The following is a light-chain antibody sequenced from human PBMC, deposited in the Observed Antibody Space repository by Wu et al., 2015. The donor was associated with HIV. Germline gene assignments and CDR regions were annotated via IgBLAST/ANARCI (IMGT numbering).Light chain of an antibody. J-gene: IGKJ5*01. CDR2: DAS. V-gene: IGKV1-13*02. Sequence: AIQLTQSPSSLSASIGDRVXITCRASQDIFTYLAWYQQTPGKAPRVLIYDASTLQSGVSSRFSGSGSGADFTLTISGLQREDFAVYFCQQLNSFPLTFGQGSRLEI. CDR1: QDIFTY. CDR3: QQLNSFPLT.